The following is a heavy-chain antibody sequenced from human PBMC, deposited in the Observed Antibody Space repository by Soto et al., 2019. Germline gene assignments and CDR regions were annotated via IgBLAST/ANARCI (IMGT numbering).Heavy chain of an antibody. J-gene: IGHJ3*02. V-gene: IGHV3-49*03. Sequence: EVQLVESGGDLVQPGRSLRLSCAASGFTFGDYPMSWFRQAPGKGLEWVAYIRSAAYSGTTEYAASVKDRFTISRDDSKAIAYRKINSLKTEDTAVYYCSRAIGIKGAAFNIGGQGKMVTVSS. CDR3: SRAIGIKGAAFNI. D-gene: IGHD3-22*01. CDR2: IRSAAYSGTT. CDR1: GFTFGDYP.